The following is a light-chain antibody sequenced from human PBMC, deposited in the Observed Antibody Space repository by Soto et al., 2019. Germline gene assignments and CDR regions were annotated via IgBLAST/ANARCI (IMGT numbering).Light chain of an antibody. CDR3: QQYVNSLSWT. CDR2: GAS. Sequence: EIVLTQSPGTLSLSPGEGATLSCRASQSVSSTYLAWFQQKPGQAPRLLIYGASRRATGIPDRFSGSGSGTDFTLTISRLEPEDFAVYYCQQYVNSLSWTFGQGTNVEI. CDR1: QSVSSTY. J-gene: IGKJ1*01. V-gene: IGKV3-20*01.